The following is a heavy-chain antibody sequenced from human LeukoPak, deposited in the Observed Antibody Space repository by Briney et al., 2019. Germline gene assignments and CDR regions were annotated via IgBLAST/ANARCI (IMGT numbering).Heavy chain of an antibody. J-gene: IGHJ5*02. CDR3: ARPMVFDP. D-gene: IGHD3-10*01. V-gene: IGHV4-34*01. CDR2: INHSGST. Sequence: SETLSLTCAVYSGSFSGYYWSWIRQPPGKGLEWIGEINHSGSTNYNPSLKSRVTISVDTSKNQFSLKLSSVTAADTAVYYCARPMVFDPWGQGTLVTASS. CDR1: SGSFSGYY.